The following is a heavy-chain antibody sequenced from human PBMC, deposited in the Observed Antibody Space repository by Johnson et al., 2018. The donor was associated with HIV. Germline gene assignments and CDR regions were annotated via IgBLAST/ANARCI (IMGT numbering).Heavy chain of an antibody. J-gene: IGHJ3*02. D-gene: IGHD3-22*01. V-gene: IGHV3-11*04. CDR1: GFTFSDYS. CDR2: IRSSGSTI. Sequence: QEHLVESGGGFVEPGGSLRVSCAASGFTFSDYSMSWIRQAPGKGLEWVSYIRSSGSTIYYADSVKGRFTISRDNAKISLYLQMNSLRAEDTAVYYCARVQIISGFNWHYYESSIDAVDIWGQGTMVTVSS. CDR3: ARVQIISGFNWHYYESSIDAVDI.